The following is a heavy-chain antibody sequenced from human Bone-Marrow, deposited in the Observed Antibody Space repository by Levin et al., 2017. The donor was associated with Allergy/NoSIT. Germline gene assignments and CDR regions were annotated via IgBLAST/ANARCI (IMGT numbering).Heavy chain of an antibody. D-gene: IGHD1-1*01. J-gene: IGHJ6*03. V-gene: IGHV1-69*06. CDR2: IIPIFGTA. CDR3: ASGSWNYYYYYYMDV. CDR1: GGTFSSYA. Sequence: KISCKASGGTFSSYAISWVRQAPGQGLEWMGGIIPIFGTANYAQKFQGRVTITADKSTSTAYMELSSLRSEDTAVYYCASGSWNYYYYYYMDVWGKGTTVTVSS.